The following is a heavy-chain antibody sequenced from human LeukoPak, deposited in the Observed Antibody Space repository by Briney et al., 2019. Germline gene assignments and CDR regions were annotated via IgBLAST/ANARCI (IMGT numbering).Heavy chain of an antibody. V-gene: IGHV4-30-2*01. J-gene: IGHJ4*02. CDR1: GGSISSGGYS. D-gene: IGHD6-13*01. CDR2: IYHSGST. Sequence: SQTLSLTCAVSGGSISSGGYSWSWIRQPPGKGLEWIGYIYHSGSTYYNPSLKSRVTISVDRSKNQFSLKLSSVTAVDTAVYYCARVGSSSWYYFDYWGQGTLVTVSS. CDR3: ARVGSSSWYYFDY.